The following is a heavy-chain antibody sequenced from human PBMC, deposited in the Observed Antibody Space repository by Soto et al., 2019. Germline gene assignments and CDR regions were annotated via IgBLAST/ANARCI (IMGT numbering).Heavy chain of an antibody. J-gene: IGHJ6*02. Sequence: SETLSLTCTVSGGSISSYYWSWIRQPPGKGLEWIGYIYYSGSTNYNPSLKSRVTISVDTSKNQFSLKLSSVTAADTAVYYCAREWRHGMDVWGQGTTVTVSS. V-gene: IGHV4-59*01. CDR3: AREWRHGMDV. D-gene: IGHD5-12*01. CDR2: IYYSGST. CDR1: GGSISSYY.